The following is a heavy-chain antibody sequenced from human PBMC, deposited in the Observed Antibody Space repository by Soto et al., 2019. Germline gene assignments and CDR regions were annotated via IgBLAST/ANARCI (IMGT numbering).Heavy chain of an antibody. D-gene: IGHD5-12*01. CDR1: GGTIRNYC. CDR3: ARDGGYEGAFDF. V-gene: IGHV4-59*01. J-gene: IGHJ3*01. Sequence: SETMRLTKTVLGGTIRNYCWSWIRKTQEKGLEWIVYIYYSGSTNYTPSLKSRVTISVDTSKNQFSLKLSSVTAADTAVYYCARDGGYEGAFDFWGQGPMVTVS. CDR2: IYYSGST.